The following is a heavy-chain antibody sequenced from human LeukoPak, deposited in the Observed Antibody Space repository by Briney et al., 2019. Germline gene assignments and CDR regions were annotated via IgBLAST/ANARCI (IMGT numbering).Heavy chain of an antibody. D-gene: IGHD2-15*01. Sequence: GGSLRLSCAASGFTFSSYAMSWVRQAPGKGLEWVSAISGSGGSTYYADSVKGRFTISRDNSKNTLYLQMHSLRAEDTAVYYCAKVYCSGGSCSYFDYWGQGTLVTVSS. CDR1: GFTFSSYA. CDR3: AKVYCSGGSCSYFDY. CDR2: ISGSGGST. V-gene: IGHV3-23*01. J-gene: IGHJ4*02.